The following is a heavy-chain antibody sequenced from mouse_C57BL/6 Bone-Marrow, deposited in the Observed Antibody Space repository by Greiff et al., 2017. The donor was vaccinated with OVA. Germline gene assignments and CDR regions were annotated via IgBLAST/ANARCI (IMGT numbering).Heavy chain of an antibody. CDR2: ISSGGSYT. CDR3: ARQGGYYGSRDAMDY. D-gene: IGHD1-1*01. V-gene: IGHV5-6*01. CDR1: GFTFSSYG. Sequence: EVKVVESGGDLVKPGGSLKLSCSASGFTFSSYGMSWVRQTPDKRLEWVATISSGGSYTYYPDSVKGRFTISRDNAKNTLYLQMSSLKSEDTAMYYCARQGGYYGSRDAMDYWGQGTSVTVSS. J-gene: IGHJ4*01.